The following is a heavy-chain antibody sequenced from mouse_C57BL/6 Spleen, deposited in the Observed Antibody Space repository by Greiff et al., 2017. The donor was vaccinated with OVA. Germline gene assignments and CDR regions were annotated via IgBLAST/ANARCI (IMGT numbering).Heavy chain of an antibody. Sequence: VKLMESGPGLVAPSQSLSITCTVSGFSLTSYGVHWVRQPPGKGLEWLVVIWSDGSTTYNSALKSRLSISKDNSKSQVFLKMNSLQADDTGMYYCARHEGCTYSMDYWGQGTSVTVSS. CDR3: ARHEGCTYSMDY. J-gene: IGHJ4*01. V-gene: IGHV2-6-1*01. CDR1: GFSLTSYG. CDR2: IWSDGST.